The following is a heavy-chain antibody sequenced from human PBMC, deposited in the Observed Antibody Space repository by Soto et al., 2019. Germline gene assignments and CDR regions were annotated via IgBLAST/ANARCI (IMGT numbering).Heavy chain of an antibody. D-gene: IGHD3-9*01. CDR1: GFDFSSYA. CDR2: ISDDGSNK. CDR3: SAGLRDFGWNAMDV. Sequence: QVQLVESGGGVVQPGRSLRLSCAASGFDFSSYAVHWVRQAPGKGLEWVALISDDGSNKYYADSVKGRFTISRDNSKSTVFLQMNTLRPEDTAVYHCSAGLRDFGWNAMDVWGLGTTVTVSS. V-gene: IGHV3-30-3*01. J-gene: IGHJ6*02.